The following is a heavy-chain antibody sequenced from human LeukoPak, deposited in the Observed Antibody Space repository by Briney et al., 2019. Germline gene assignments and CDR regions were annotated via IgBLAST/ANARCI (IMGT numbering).Heavy chain of an antibody. J-gene: IGHJ4*02. CDR3: AKDLESSSSWYFDY. V-gene: IGHV3-9*01. D-gene: IGHD6-13*01. CDR1: GFTFDDYA. CDR2: ISWNSGSI. Sequence: PGRSLRLSRAASGFTFDDYAMHWVRQAPGKGLEWVSGISWNSGSIGYADSVKGRFTISRDNAKNSLYLQMNSLRAEDTALYYCAKDLESSSSWYFDYWGQGTLVTVSS.